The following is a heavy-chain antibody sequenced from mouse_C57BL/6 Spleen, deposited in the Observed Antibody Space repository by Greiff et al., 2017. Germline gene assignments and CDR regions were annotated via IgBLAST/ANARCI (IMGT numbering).Heavy chain of an antibody. V-gene: IGHV5-9*01. J-gene: IGHJ2*01. D-gene: IGHD2-2*01. CDR3: ARLVTTSFDY. Sequence: DVKLVESGGGLVKPGGSLKLSCAASGFTFSSYTMSWVRQTPEKRLEWVATISGGGGNTYYPDSVKGRFTISRDNAKNTLYLQMSILRSEDTALYYCARLVTTSFDYWGQGTTLTVSS. CDR2: ISGGGGNT. CDR1: GFTFSSYT.